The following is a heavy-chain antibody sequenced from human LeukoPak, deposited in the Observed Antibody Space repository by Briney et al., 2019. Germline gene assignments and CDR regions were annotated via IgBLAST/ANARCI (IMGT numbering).Heavy chain of an antibody. CDR3: AKDWGAYYDSSGFYSGDFDY. CDR1: GFTFSSYA. D-gene: IGHD3-22*01. Sequence: GGSLRLSCAASGFTFSSYAMHWVRQAPGKGLEWVSLISGDGGSTYYADSAKGRFTISRDNSKNSLYLQMNSLRTEDTALYYCAKDWGAYYDSSGFYSGDFDYWGQGTLVTVSS. V-gene: IGHV3-43*02. CDR2: ISGDGGST. J-gene: IGHJ4*02.